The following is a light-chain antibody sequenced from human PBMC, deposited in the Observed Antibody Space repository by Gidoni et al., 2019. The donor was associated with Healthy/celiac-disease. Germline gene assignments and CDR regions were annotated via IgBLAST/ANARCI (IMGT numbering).Light chain of an antibody. V-gene: IGKV3-20*01. CDR2: GAS. CDR1: QSVSCSY. CDR3: QQSGSSPGIT. Sequence: EIVLTQSPGTLSLSPGERATLSCRASQSVSCSYLAWYQQTPGQAHSLLTYGASSRAHGIPYRFSGSWSGTDFTLTICRLEPEDFAVYSCQQSGSSPGITFGPGTKVDIK. J-gene: IGKJ3*01.